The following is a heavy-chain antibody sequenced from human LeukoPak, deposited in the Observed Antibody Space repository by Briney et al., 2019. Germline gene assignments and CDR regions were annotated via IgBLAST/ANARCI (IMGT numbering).Heavy chain of an antibody. CDR2: INHGGST. V-gene: IGHV4-34*01. CDR1: GGSFSGYY. J-gene: IGHJ6*02. CDR3: ARRGHRISTALDV. D-gene: IGHD2-2*01. Sequence: SETLSLTCAVYGGSFSGYYWSWIRQPPGKGLEWIGEINHGGSTNYNPSLKSRVTISVDTSKNQFSLKLSSVTAADTAVYYCARRGHRISTALDVWGQGTTVTVSS.